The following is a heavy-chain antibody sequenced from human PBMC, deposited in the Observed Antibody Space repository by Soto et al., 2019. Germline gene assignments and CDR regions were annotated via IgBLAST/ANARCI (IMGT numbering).Heavy chain of an antibody. Sequence: QVQMVQSGAEVKKPGSSVKVSCKASGGTFSSYAISWVRQAPGQGLEWMGGFIPIFGTANYAQKFQGRVTITADESTSTAYMELSSLRSEDTAVYYCARDLGLPYVLAEDRAFDIWGQGTMVTVSS. CDR2: FIPIFGTA. J-gene: IGHJ3*02. CDR3: ARDLGLPYVLAEDRAFDI. D-gene: IGHD2-15*01. V-gene: IGHV1-69*01. CDR1: GGTFSSYA.